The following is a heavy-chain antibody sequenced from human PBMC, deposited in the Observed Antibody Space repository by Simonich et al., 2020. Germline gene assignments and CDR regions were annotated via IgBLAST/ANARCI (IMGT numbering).Heavy chain of an antibody. D-gene: IGHD3-10*01. CDR2: IIPILGIA. J-gene: IGHJ4*02. V-gene: IGHV1-69*09. Sequence: QVQLVQSGAEVKKPGSSVKVSCKASGGTFSSYAISWVRQAPGQGLEWMGRIIPILGIANDAQKCQGRVTITADKSTSTAYMELSSLRSEDTAVYYCARTNTMRELDTMVRGVDYFDYWGQGTLVTVSS. CDR1: GGTFSSYA. CDR3: ARTNTMRELDTMVRGVDYFDY.